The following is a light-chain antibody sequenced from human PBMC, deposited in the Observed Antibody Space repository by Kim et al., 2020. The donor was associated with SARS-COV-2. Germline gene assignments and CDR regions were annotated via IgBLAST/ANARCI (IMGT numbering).Light chain of an antibody. J-gene: IGLJ2*01. Sequence: QSALTQPRSVSGSPGQSVTISCTGTSSDVGGYNYVSWYQQYPGKAPRLMIYDVNKRPSGLPDRFSGSKSGNTASLTISGLQAEEEADYYCCSYAGGYSVVFGEGTKLTVL. CDR1: SSDVGGYNY. CDR2: DVN. V-gene: IGLV2-11*01. CDR3: CSYAGGYSVV.